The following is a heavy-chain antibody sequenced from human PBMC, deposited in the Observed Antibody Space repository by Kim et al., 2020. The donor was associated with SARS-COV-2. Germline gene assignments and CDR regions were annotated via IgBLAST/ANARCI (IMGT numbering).Heavy chain of an antibody. CDR1: GYSFTSYW. CDR3: AKTTGIAAAAYGEYFQH. Sequence: GESLKISCKGSGYSFTSYWIGWVRQMPGKGLEWMGIIYPGDSDTRYSPSFQGQVTISADKSISTAYLQWSSLKASDTAMYYCAKTTGIAAAAYGEYFQHWGQGTLVTVSS. V-gene: IGHV5-51*01. CDR2: IYPGDSDT. D-gene: IGHD6-13*01. J-gene: IGHJ1*01.